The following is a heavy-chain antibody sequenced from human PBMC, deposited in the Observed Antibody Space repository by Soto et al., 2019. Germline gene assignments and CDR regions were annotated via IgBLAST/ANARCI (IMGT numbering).Heavy chain of an antibody. J-gene: IGHJ4*02. CDR1: GGTITTGGHF. V-gene: IGHV4-31*03. CDR2: IYYSGTT. D-gene: IGHD1-26*01. CDR3: ARVVCGSYFDY. Sequence: QVQLQESGPGLVKASQTLSLTCTVSGGTITTGGHFWSWIRQYPGKGLEWIGYIYYSGTTHYNPSLKSRVTISIETSKNQFSLNLSSFTAADPAVYDCARVVCGSYFDYWGQGTLVTVSS.